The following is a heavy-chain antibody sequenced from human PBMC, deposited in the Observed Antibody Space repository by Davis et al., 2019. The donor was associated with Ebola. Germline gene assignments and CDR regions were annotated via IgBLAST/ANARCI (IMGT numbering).Heavy chain of an antibody. V-gene: IGHV4-61*01. J-gene: IGHJ4*02. D-gene: IGHD4-17*01. CDR3: ARDGAGGDYRFDY. Sequence: PSETLSLTCTVSGGSISSSSYYWGWIRQPPGKGLEWIGYIYYSGSTNYNPSLRSRVTILVDTSKNQFSLRLNSVTAADTAVYYCARDGAGGDYRFDYWGQGTLVTVSS. CDR1: GGSISSSSYY. CDR2: IYYSGST.